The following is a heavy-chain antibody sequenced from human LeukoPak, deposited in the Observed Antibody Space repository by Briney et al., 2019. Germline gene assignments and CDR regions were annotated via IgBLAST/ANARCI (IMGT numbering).Heavy chain of an antibody. CDR2: IYYSGST. J-gene: IGHJ4*02. V-gene: IGHV4-39*01. Sequence: SETLSLTCTVSGGSISSSSYYRGWIRQPPGQGLEWIGSIYYSGSTYYNPSLKSRVTISVDTSKNQFSLKLSSVTAADTAVYYCARRGGSITIFDWGQGTLVTVSS. CDR3: ARRGGSITIFD. CDR1: GGSISSSSYY. D-gene: IGHD3-3*01.